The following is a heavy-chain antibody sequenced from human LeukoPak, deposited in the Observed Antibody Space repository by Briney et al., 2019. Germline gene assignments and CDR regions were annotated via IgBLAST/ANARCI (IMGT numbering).Heavy chain of an antibody. CDR3: ARPSYIGYCSRSTCNREAFDV. CDR1: GGSFSGYY. J-gene: IGHJ3*01. CDR2: IFYSGTT. D-gene: IGHD2-2*01. Sequence: SETLSLTCAVYGGSFSGYYWSWIRQPPGKGLEWIGSIFYSGTTYHNPSLKNRVSISVDTSRRQLSLQLTSVTAADTAVYYCARPSYIGYCSRSTCNREAFDVWGQGTVVTVS. V-gene: IGHV4-34*12.